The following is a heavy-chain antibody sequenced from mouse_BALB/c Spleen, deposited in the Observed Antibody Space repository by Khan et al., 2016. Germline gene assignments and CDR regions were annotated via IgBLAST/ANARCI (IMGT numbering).Heavy chain of an antibody. D-gene: IGHD2-4*01. Sequence: VQLQQSGTVLARPGASVKMSCKASGYTFTSYWMHWVKQRPGQGLEWIGAIYPGNSDTSYNQKFKGKAKLTAVTSTSTAYMELSSLTNEDSAVYYCKKEITTGLAWLAYWGQGTLVTVSA. V-gene: IGHV1-5*01. CDR2: IYPGNSDT. CDR1: GYTFTSYW. CDR3: KKEITTGLAWLAY. J-gene: IGHJ3*01.